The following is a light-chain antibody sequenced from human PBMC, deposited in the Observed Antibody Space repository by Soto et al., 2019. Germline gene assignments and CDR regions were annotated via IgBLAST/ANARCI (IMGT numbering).Light chain of an antibody. V-gene: IGKV3-15*01. CDR2: YTS. CDR1: QGIGDT. J-gene: IGKJ4*01. Sequence: EVVIRQSPATLSVSPGEVATLSCRASQGIGDTLAWYQHKPRQTPRLLIYYTSTSSTGVPTRFSGSRYGAEFNLNITCMKSEDFAVYYCQLYRKWTLNLGGGNKV. CDR3: QLYRKWTLN.